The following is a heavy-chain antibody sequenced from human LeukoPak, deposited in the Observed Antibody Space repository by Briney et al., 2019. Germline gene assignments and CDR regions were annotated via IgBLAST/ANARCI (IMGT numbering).Heavy chain of an antibody. CDR3: ARRFYNASSFDY. CDR1: GASISSNTYY. J-gene: IGHJ4*02. V-gene: IGHV4-39*01. CDR2: IYYSGGT. Sequence: PSETLSLTCTVSGASISSNTYYWGWIRQPPGKGLESLVIYYSGGTYYNPSLKSRVTISADTSKNLFSLKLSSVTAADSAVYFCARRFYNASSFDYWGQGTLVTVSS. D-gene: IGHD3-10*01.